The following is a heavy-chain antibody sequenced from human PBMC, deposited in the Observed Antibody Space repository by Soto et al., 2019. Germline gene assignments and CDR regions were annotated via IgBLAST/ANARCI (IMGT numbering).Heavy chain of an antibody. CDR1: GDSLTNYDW. Sequence: PSETLSLTCTLSGDSLTNYDWWSWVRQPPGRGLEWIGEIYHGGGTNYNPSLSSRVTMSVDTSKNQFSPNLTSVTAADTAVYYCAREAHYYDSSGYYYWGQGTQVTVSS. V-gene: IGHV4-4*02. CDR3: AREAHYYDSSGYYY. J-gene: IGHJ4*02. D-gene: IGHD3-22*01. CDR2: IYHGGGT.